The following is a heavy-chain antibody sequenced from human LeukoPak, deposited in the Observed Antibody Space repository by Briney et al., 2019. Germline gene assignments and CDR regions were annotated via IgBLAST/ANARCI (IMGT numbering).Heavy chain of an antibody. Sequence: SSETLSLTCTVSGGSISSYYWSWIRQPPGKGLEWIGEINHSGSTNYNPSLKSRVTISVDTSKNQFSLKLSSVTAADTAVYYCARGYSYAIDYWGQGTLVTVSS. CDR2: INHSGST. CDR1: GGSISSYY. J-gene: IGHJ4*02. V-gene: IGHV4-34*01. D-gene: IGHD5-18*01. CDR3: ARGYSYAIDY.